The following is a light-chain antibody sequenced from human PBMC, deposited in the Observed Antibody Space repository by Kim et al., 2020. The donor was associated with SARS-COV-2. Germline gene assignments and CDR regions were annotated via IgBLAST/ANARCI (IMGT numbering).Light chain of an antibody. CDR1: QGISNS. CDR3: QQYYSVPLT. CDR2: TTS. V-gene: IGKV1-NL1*01. Sequence: DIQMTQSPSSLSASVGDRVTITCRASQGISNSLAWYQQKSGKAPNLLLYTTSTLQSGVPSRFSGSGSGTDYTLTISSLQPEDFATYCCQQYYSVPLTFGGGTKVDIK. J-gene: IGKJ4*01.